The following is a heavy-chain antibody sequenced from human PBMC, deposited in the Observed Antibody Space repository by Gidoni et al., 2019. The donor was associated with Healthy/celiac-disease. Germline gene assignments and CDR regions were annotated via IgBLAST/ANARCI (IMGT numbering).Heavy chain of an antibody. CDR2: INHSGST. D-gene: IGHD3-10*01. Sequence: QVQLQQWGAGLLKPSETLSLTCAVYGGSFSGYYWSWIRQPPGKGLEWIGEINHSGSTNYNPSLKSRVTISVDTSKNQFSLKLSSVTAADTAVYYCARHYGSGSYYNATDAFDIWGQGTMVTVSS. CDR3: ARHYGSGSYYNATDAFDI. V-gene: IGHV4-34*01. J-gene: IGHJ3*02. CDR1: GGSFSGYY.